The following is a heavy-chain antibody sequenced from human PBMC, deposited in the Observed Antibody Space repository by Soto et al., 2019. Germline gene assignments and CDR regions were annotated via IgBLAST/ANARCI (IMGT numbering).Heavy chain of an antibody. V-gene: IGHV1-69*01. CDR3: AREDVVVPAARAYYYGMDV. D-gene: IGHD2-2*01. CDR2: IIPIFGTA. J-gene: IGHJ6*02. CDR1: GGTFSSYA. Sequence: QVQLVQSGAEVKKPGSSVKVSCKASGGTFSSYAISWVRQAPGQGLEWMGGIIPIFGTANYAQKFQGRVTITADESTSTAYMELSSLRSEDTAVYYCAREDVVVPAARAYYYGMDVWGQGTTFTVSS.